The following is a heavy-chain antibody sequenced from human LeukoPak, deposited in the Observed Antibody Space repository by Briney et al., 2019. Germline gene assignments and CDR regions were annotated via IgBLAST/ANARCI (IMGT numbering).Heavy chain of an antibody. CDR1: GFTFSSYG. CDR3: AKDLRLWFGELSYFDY. J-gene: IGHJ4*02. D-gene: IGHD3-10*01. Sequence: PGGSLRLSCAASGFTFSSYGMSWVRQAPGKGLEWVSAISGSGGSTYYADSVKGRFTISRDNSKNTLYLQMNSLRAEDTAVYYCAKDLRLWFGELSYFDYWGQGTLVTVSS. V-gene: IGHV3-23*01. CDR2: ISGSGGST.